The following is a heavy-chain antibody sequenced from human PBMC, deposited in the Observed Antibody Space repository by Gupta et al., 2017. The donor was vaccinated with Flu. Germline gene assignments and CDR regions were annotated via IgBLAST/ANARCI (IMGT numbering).Heavy chain of an antibody. CDR3: ARSGALLWFGELLNYFDY. Sequence: QVQLQESGPGLVKPSQTLSLTCTVPGGSISSGGYYWSWIRQHPGKGLEWIGYIYYSGSTYYNPSLKSRVTISVDTSKNQFSLKLSSVTAADTAVYYCARSGALLWFGELLNYFDYWGQGTLVTVS. D-gene: IGHD3-10*01. CDR1: GGSISSGGYY. J-gene: IGHJ4*02. V-gene: IGHV4-31*03. CDR2: IYYSGST.